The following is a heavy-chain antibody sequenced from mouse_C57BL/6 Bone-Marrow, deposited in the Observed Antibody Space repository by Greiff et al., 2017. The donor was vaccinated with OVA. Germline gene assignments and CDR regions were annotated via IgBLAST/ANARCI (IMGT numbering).Heavy chain of an antibody. CDR1: DYTFTNYY. CDR2: IYPGSGNT. V-gene: IGHV1-77*01. D-gene: IGHD2-1*01. CDR3: ARGDSYSGNSFYAMDY. J-gene: IGHJ4*01. Sequence: QVQLQQSGAELARPGASVKLSCKASDYTFTNYYINWVKQRTGQGLEWIGEIYPGSGNTYYNEKFKGKATLTADKSSSTAYMRLSSLTSEDSAVYCCARGDSYSGNSFYAMDYWGQGTSVTVSS.